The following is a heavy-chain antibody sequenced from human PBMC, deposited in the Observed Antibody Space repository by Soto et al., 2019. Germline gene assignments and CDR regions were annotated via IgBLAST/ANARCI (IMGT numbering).Heavy chain of an antibody. V-gene: IGHV4-59*01. CDR2: VSYLGNT. Sequence: PSETLSLTCNISGGSISTYYWTWIRQSPGKGLEWIGYVSYLGNTNYNPSLKSRVTISVDTPKNQFSLNLGSVTAADTAMYYCASEGAGRAHINIWGLGTMVTVSS. J-gene: IGHJ3*02. CDR1: GGSISTYY. D-gene: IGHD2-21*01. CDR3: ASEGAGRAHINI.